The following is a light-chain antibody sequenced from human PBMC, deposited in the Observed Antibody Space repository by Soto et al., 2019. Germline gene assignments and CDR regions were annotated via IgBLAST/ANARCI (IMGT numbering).Light chain of an antibody. CDR3: FSFRTTSTHV. CDR2: EVN. Sequence: QSALTQPASLSGSPGQSITISFTGTSSDIGSDDYVSWFQQHPGKAPKLMISEVNNRPSGVHNRFSGSKSGNTAYLTISERQVEDEAEYFFFSFRTTSTHVFGNGTKLTVL. J-gene: IGLJ1*01. V-gene: IGLV2-14*01. CDR1: SSDIGSDDY.